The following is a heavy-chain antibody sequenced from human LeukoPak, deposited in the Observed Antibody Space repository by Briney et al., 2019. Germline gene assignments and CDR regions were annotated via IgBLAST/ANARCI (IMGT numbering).Heavy chain of an antibody. Sequence: GRCLRLSCAASGSTFRTYAISWVRQAPRKGLEWVSTIGASGHSTYYADSVKGPFTISRDNSKTTVYLQMNSLSADTTAVYYCAKGLSSSSYLSAFDIWGQGTMVTVSS. CDR2: IGASGHST. CDR1: GSTFRTYA. J-gene: IGHJ3*02. D-gene: IGHD6-13*01. V-gene: IGHV3-23*01. CDR3: AKGLSSSSYLSAFDI.